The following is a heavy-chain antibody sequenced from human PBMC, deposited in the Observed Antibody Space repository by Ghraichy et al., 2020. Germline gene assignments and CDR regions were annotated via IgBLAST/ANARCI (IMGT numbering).Heavy chain of an antibody. CDR3: AKDPNYYDSSGYYYSYYGMDV. J-gene: IGHJ6*02. Sequence: GASLRLSCAASGFTFSSYAMSWVRQAPGKGLEWVSAISGSGGSTYYADSVKGRFTISRDNSKNTLYLQMNSLRAEDTAVYYCAKDPNYYDSSGYYYSYYGMDVWGQGTTVTVSS. V-gene: IGHV3-23*01. CDR2: ISGSGGST. CDR1: GFTFSSYA. D-gene: IGHD3-22*01.